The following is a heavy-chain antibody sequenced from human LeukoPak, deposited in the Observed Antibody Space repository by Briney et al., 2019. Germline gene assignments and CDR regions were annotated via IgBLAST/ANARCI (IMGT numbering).Heavy chain of an antibody. D-gene: IGHD5-24*01. J-gene: IGHJ4*02. CDR1: GFTYSSYS. Sequence: GGPLRLSCAASGFTYSSYSMNWVRQAPGKGLEWVSYISSYSGTISYADSVKGRFAISRDNAKNSLYLQMNSLRDEDTAIYYCAREMGYWGQGTLVTVSS. V-gene: IGHV3-48*02. CDR3: AREMGY. CDR2: ISSYSGTI.